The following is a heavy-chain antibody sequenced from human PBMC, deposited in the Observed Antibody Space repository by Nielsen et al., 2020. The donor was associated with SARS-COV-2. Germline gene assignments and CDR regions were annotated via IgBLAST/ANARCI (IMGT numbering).Heavy chain of an antibody. V-gene: IGHV3-23*01. CDR2: ISGSGGGA. D-gene: IGHD1-26*01. Sequence: GESLKISCAASGFTFSSYAMSWVRQAPGKGLECVSAISGSGGGAYYADSVKGRFTISRDNSKNTLYLQMNSLRAEDAAVYYCVRDTGAWDFDYWGQGTLITVSS. J-gene: IGHJ4*02. CDR1: GFTFSSYA. CDR3: VRDTGAWDFDY.